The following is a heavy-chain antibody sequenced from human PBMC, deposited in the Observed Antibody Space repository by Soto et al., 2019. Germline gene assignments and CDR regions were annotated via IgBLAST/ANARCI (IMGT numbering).Heavy chain of an antibody. J-gene: IGHJ4*02. CDR1: GFTFSSYS. CDR2: ISSSSSYI. V-gene: IGHV3-21*01. D-gene: IGHD6-19*01. CDR3: ARTPYSSGCYDY. Sequence: PGGSLRLSCAASGFTFSSYSMNWVRQAPGKGLEWVSSISSSSSYIYYADSVKGRLTISRDNAKNSLYLQMNSLRAEDTAVYYCARTPYSSGCYDYWGQGTLVTVSS.